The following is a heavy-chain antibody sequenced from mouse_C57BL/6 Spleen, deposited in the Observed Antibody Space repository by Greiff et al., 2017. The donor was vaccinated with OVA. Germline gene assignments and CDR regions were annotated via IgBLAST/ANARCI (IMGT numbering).Heavy chain of an antibody. CDR2: IDPSDSYT. Sequence: QVQLKQPGAELVMPGASVKLSCKASGYTFTSYWMHWVKQRPGQGLEWIGEIDPSDSYTNYNQKFKGKSTLTVDKSSSTAYMQLSSLTSEDSAVYYCARGWGELGRDYWGQGTTLTVSS. CDR3: ARGWGELGRDY. V-gene: IGHV1-69*01. D-gene: IGHD4-1*01. J-gene: IGHJ2*01. CDR1: GYTFTSYW.